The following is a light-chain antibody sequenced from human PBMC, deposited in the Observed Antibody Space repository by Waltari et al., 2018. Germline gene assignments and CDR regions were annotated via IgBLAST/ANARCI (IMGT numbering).Light chain of an antibody. CDR3: QQRNSYPLT. CDR1: KGISSY. J-gene: IGKJ4*01. CDR2: KAS. V-gene: IGKV1-9*01. Sequence: DIQLTPSPSSLSASVGDRVTITCRARKGISSYLAWYQQKPGKAPKLLIYKASSLQSGVPSRFSGSGSGTEFTLTISSLQPEDFAVYYCQQRNSYPLTFGGGTKVEIK.